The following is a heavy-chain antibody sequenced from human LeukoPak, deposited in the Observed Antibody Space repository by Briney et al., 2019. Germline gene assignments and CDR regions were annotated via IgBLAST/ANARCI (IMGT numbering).Heavy chain of an antibody. D-gene: IGHD1-26*01. CDR1: GFTFTSSA. CDR3: AADSLAGSPKYNWFDP. Sequence: SVKVSCKASGFTFTSSAVQWVRQARGQRLEWIGWIVVGSGNTNYALKSQERVTITRDMSTSTAYMELSSLRSEDTAVYYCAADSLAGSPKYNWFDPWGQGTLATVSS. J-gene: IGHJ5*02. V-gene: IGHV1-58*01. CDR2: IVVGSGNT.